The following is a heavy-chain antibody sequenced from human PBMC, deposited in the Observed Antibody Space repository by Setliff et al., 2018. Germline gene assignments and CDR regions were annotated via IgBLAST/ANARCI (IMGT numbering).Heavy chain of an antibody. V-gene: IGHV4-31*03. Sequence: SETLSLTCTVSGDSIRRGDYWSWIRQHPGKGLEWIGYIHHSGETFYNPSLRSRVIISVDTSKNQFSLKVTSLIAADTAVYYCARARDGIDFDYFDYWSRGTPVTVS. J-gene: IGHJ4*02. CDR2: IHHSGET. CDR3: ARARDGIDFDYFDY. CDR1: GDSIRRGDY.